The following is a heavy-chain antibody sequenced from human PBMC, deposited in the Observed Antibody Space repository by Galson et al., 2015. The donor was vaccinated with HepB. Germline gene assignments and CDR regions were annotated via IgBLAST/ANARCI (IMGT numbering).Heavy chain of an antibody. CDR3: VRHDYSTYYYYMDV. Sequence: SLRLSCAASGFMFDNYGMSWVRPAPGKGLEWVSGINWSGRSTGYTGSVKGRFTISRDNAKNSLYLQMNSLRAEDSALYHCVRHDYSTYYYYMDVWGTGTTVTVSS. CDR2: INWSGRST. CDR1: GFMFDNYG. D-gene: IGHD4-11*01. J-gene: IGHJ6*03. V-gene: IGHV3-20*01.